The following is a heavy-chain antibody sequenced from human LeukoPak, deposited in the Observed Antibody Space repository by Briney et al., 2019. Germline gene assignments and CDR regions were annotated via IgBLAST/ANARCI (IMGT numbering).Heavy chain of an antibody. CDR1: GGSISSSSYY. CDR2: IYYSGSA. CDR3: ARHRRLGQGAFDI. J-gene: IGHJ3*02. V-gene: IGHV4-39*01. Sequence: SETLSLTCTVSGGSISSSSYYWGWIRQPPGKGLEWIGSIYYSGSAYYNPSLKSRVTISVDTSKNQFSLKLSSVTAADTAVYYCARHRRLGQGAFDIWGQGTMVTVSS. D-gene: IGHD5-12*01.